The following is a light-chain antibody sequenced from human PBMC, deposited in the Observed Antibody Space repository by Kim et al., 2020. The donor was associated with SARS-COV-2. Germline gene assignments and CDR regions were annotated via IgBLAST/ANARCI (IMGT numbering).Light chain of an antibody. CDR1: QSLSSW. J-gene: IGKJ1*01. Sequence: ASVGDRVTITCRASQSLSSWLAWYQQKPGKAPKLLIYKASTLESGVPSRFSGSGSGTDFTLTISSLQPDDFATYYCQQYDKYSWTFGQGTKVDIK. CDR2: KAS. CDR3: QQYDKYSWT. V-gene: IGKV1-5*03.